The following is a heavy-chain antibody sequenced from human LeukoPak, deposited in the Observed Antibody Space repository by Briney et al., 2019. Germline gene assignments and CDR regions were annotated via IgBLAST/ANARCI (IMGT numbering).Heavy chain of an antibody. J-gene: IGHJ3*02. CDR2: VYSDGTNT. Sequence: PGGSLRLSCAASGFTFTDYRMHWVRQAPGKGLVWVSRVYSDGTNTIYADSVKGRFTISRDNANNSLFLQINSLRDEHTAVYYCARGGLDHAFDIWGQGTMVTVSS. V-gene: IGHV3-74*01. D-gene: IGHD3/OR15-3a*01. CDR3: ARGGLDHAFDI. CDR1: GFTFTDYR.